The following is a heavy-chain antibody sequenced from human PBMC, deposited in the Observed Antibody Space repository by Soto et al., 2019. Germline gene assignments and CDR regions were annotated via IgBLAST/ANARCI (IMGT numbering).Heavy chain of an antibody. J-gene: IGHJ4*02. Sequence: QVQLVESGGGVVQPGRSLRLSCAASGFTFSNYGIHWVRQAPGKGLEWVAVISYDGSNKYYEDSVKGRFTISRDNSKNTLYMQMTGLRPEDTAVYYCAKSEYSTSYIHGVFDSWGQGTLVTVSS. D-gene: IGHD4-4*01. CDR2: ISYDGSNK. V-gene: IGHV3-30*18. CDR1: GFTFSNYG. CDR3: AKSEYSTSYIHGVFDS.